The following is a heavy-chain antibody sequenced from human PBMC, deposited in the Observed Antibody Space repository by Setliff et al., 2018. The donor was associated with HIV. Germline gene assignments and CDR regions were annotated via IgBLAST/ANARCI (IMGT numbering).Heavy chain of an antibody. D-gene: IGHD3-10*01. J-gene: IGHJ5*02. V-gene: IGHV4-38-2*02. CDR3: ARYYGSGTYHRWFDP. CDR2: IYHDGST. Sequence: PSETLSLTCSVSGYSITNGYYWGWIRQPPGKGLEWVGSIYHDGSTYYNKSLRSRVTISVDTSKNQFSQKLNFVTAADTAVYYCARYYGSGTYHRWFDPWGQGTPVTVSS. CDR1: GYSITNGYY.